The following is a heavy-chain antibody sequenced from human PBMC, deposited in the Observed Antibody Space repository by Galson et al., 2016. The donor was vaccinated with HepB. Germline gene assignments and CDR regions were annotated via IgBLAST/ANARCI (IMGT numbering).Heavy chain of an antibody. CDR3: ARGGYDSSLYSSTFDS. CDR1: GVSISSSF. CDR2: VSYSGSN. V-gene: IGHV4-59*01. J-gene: IGHJ4*02. Sequence: SETLSLTCTVSGVSISSSFWGWIRQPPGKGLEWIGFVSYSGSNNEYNLSLMSRVTMSIATSDNQFSLMVTSVPAADTAIDYCARGGYDSSLYSSTFDSWGQGTLVTVS. D-gene: IGHD3-22*01.